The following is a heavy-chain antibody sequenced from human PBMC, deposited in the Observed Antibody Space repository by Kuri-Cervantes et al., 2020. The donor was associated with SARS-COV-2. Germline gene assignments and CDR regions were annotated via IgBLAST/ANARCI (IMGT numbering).Heavy chain of an antibody. CDR3: ARVLQYSSGWYREWELTPNHYYYYMGV. Sequence: SVKVSCKASGGTFSSYAISWVRQAPGQGLEWMGGIIPIFGTANYAQRFQGRVTITADESTSTAYMELSSLRSDDTATYYCARVLQYSSGWYREWELTPNHYYYYMGVWGKGTTVTVSS. V-gene: IGHV1-69*13. J-gene: IGHJ6*03. CDR1: GGTFSSYA. CDR2: IIPIFGTA. D-gene: IGHD6-19*01.